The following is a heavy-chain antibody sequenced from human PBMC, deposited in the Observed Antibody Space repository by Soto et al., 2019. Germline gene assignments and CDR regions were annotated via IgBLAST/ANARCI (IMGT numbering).Heavy chain of an antibody. J-gene: IGHJ4*02. CDR2: IGGSGGST. CDR3: AKDSVAMVTNEYYCDD. CDR1: GFTFSSYA. Sequence: EVQLLESGGGLVQPGGSLRLSCAASGFTFSSYAMSWVRQAPGKGLEWVSAIGGSGGSTYYAESVKGRFTISRDNSKNTLYLQMKSLRAEDTPVYYCAKDSVAMVTNEYYCDDWGQGTLVIVSS. V-gene: IGHV3-23*01. D-gene: IGHD4-17*01.